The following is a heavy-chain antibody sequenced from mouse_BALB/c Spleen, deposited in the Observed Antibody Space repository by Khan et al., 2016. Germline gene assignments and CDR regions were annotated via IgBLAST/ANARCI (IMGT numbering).Heavy chain of an antibody. D-gene: IGHD2-10*01. Sequence: KLLESGGGLVQPGGSLKLSCAASGFDFSRYWMSWVRQAPGKGLEWIGEINPDSTTINCTPSLKDKFIISRDNAKNTLYLQMSKVKSEDTALQYCASLLSYSFYYAMYYVGQVALVTVSS. CDR3: ASLLSYSFYYAMYY. J-gene: IGHJ4*01. CDR2: INPDSTTI. CDR1: GFDFSRYW. V-gene: IGHV4-1*02.